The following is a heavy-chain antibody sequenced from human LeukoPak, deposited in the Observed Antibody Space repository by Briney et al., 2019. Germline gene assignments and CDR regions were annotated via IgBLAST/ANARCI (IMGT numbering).Heavy chain of an antibody. Sequence: ASVKVSCKASGYTFTGYYMHWVRQAPGQGLEWMGWINPNSGGTNYAQKFQGRVTMTRETSISTAYMELSRLRSDDTAVYYCARVVVATIKDYYYYYMDVWGKGTTVTISS. CDR3: ARVVVATIKDYYYYYMDV. D-gene: IGHD5-12*01. J-gene: IGHJ6*03. CDR1: GYTFTGYY. CDR2: INPNSGGT. V-gene: IGHV1-2*02.